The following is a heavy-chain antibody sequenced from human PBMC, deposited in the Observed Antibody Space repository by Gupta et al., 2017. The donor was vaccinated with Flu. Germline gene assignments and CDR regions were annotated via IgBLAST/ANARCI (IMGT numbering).Heavy chain of an antibody. V-gene: IGHV5-51*01. CDR3: ARVGDDILTGDYPLYYFDY. CDR2: IYPGDSDT. Sequence: GRQMPGKGLEWMGIIYPGDSDTRYSPSFQGQVTISADKSISTAYLQWSSLKASDTAMYYGARVGDDILTGDYPLYYFDYWGQGTMVTVSS. J-gene: IGHJ4*02. D-gene: IGHD3-9*01.